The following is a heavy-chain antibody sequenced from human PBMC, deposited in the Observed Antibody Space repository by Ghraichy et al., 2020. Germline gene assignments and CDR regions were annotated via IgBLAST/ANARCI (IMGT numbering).Heavy chain of an antibody. CDR2: INTNTGKS. D-gene: IGHD6-13*01. Sequence: ASVKVSCKASGYTFTSYAMNWVRQAPGQGLEWMGWINTNTGKSTYAQGFTGRFVFSLDTSVSTAYLQISSLKAEDTAVYYCARDAIAAAGTRQAWYWFDPWGQGTLVTVSS. CDR1: GYTFTSYA. J-gene: IGHJ5*02. V-gene: IGHV7-4-1*02. CDR3: ARDAIAAAGTRQAWYWFDP.